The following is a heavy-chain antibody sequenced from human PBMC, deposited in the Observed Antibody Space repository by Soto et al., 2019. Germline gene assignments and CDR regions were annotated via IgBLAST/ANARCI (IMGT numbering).Heavy chain of an antibody. D-gene: IGHD3-10*01. CDR1: GGSISRGDYY. J-gene: IGHJ1*01. CDR3: AIGITMVRGVIIPYFQH. Sequence: QVQLQESGPGLVKPSQTLSLTCTVSGGSISRGDYYWSWIRQPPGKGLEWIGYIYYSGGTYYNPSLKSRVTKSEDTSKNQYSLTLRSVNAADTVVYYCAIGITMVRGVIIPYFQHLGQGTLVTVSS. CDR2: IYYSGGT. V-gene: IGHV4-30-4*01.